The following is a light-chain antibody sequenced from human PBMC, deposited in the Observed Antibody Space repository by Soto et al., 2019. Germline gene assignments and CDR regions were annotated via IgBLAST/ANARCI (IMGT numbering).Light chain of an antibody. CDR2: AAS. CDR3: QQSYRTPYT. Sequence: DIQMTQSPSSLSASVGDRVTITCRASQSISSYLNWYQQKPGKAPKLLIYAASSLQSGVPSRFSGSGSWTDFTLIITSLQPEDLTTYYCQQSYRTPYTFGQRNQLEIK. J-gene: IGKJ2*01. CDR1: QSISSY. V-gene: IGKV1-39*01.